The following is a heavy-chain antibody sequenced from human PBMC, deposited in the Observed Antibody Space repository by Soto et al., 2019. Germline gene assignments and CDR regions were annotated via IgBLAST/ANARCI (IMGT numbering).Heavy chain of an antibody. Sequence: SETLSLTCAVSGGSISSSNCWSWVRQPQGKGLEWIGETYHSGSTNYNPSLKSRVTISVDKSKNQFSLKLSSVTAADTDVYYWARTYPCISAAGTSDPSDNWGQGTLVTVPS. J-gene: IGHJ4*02. CDR3: ARTYPCISAAGTSDPSDN. CDR1: GGSISSSNC. D-gene: IGHD6-13*01. CDR2: TYHSGST. V-gene: IGHV4-4*02.